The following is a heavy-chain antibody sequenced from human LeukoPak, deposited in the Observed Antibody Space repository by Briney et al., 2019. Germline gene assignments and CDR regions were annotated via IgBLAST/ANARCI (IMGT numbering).Heavy chain of an antibody. CDR3: ARRMGLNGLCAFDI. CDR2: VYPDDSDT. V-gene: IGHV5-51*01. J-gene: IGHJ3*02. CDR1: QYSFTSYS. D-gene: IGHD4/OR15-4a*01. Sequence: GESLKISCRGSQYSFTSYSIGWVRQLPGKGLEWVGIVYPDDSDTRYSPSFQGQVTISADKSITTAYLQWNSLKASDTAMYYCARRMGLNGLCAFDIWGQGTMVTVSS.